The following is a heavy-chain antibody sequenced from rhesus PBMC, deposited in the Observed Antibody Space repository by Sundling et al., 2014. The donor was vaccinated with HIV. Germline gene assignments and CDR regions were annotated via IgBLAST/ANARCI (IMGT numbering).Heavy chain of an antibody. CDR1: GVSISTYW. D-gene: IGHD3-3*01. J-gene: IGHJ5-1*01. CDR3: ARSNPLYLDFDV. Sequence: QVQLQESGPGLVKPSETLSLTCTVSGVSISTYWWNWIRQPPGKGLEWIGYIYGSGGSTYYNPSLKSRVTVSKDTSKNQFSLNLSSVTAADTALYYCARSNPLYLDFDVWGPGVLVTVSS. CDR2: IYGSGGST. V-gene: IGHV4-80*01.